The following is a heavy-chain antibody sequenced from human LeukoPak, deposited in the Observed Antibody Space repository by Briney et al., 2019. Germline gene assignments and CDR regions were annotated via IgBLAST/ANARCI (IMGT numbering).Heavy chain of an antibody. CDR3: AREGYTKTNWFDP. CDR2: IYYSGST. D-gene: IGHD5-24*01. J-gene: IGHJ5*02. Sequence: SETLSLTCTVSGGSISSGGYYWSWIRQHPGKGPEWIGYIYYSGSTYYNPSLKSRVTISVDTSKNQFSLKLSSVTAADTAVYYCAREGYTKTNWFDPWGQGTLVTVSS. V-gene: IGHV4-31*03. CDR1: GGSISSGGYY.